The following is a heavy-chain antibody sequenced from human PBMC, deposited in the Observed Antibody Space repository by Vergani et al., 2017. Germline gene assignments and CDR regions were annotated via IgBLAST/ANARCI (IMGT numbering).Heavy chain of an antibody. CDR1: GFTFSDYY. V-gene: IGHV3-11*01. CDR3: ARGGTYYVEAYDI. D-gene: IGHD1-26*01. CDR2: LSSSGSTI. Sequence: VQLVESGGGLVQPGRSLRLSCAASGFTFSDYYMSWIRQAPGKGLEWVSYLSSSGSTIYYADSVKGRFTISRDNAKNSLYLQMNSLRAEDTAVYFCARGGTYYVEAYDIWGQGTMVTVSS. J-gene: IGHJ3*02.